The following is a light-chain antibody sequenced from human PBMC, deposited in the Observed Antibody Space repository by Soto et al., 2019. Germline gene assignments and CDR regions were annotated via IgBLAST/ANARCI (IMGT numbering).Light chain of an antibody. CDR3: CAYTSTSALYV. Sequence: QSALTQPASVSGSPGQSITISCTATTSDVGGFDSVSWYQQHPGTAPRVIIYEVSNRPSGVSYRFSGSKSGNTASLTISGLQTEDEADYYCCAYTSTSALYVFGTGTKLTVL. CDR1: TSDVGGFDS. J-gene: IGLJ1*01. V-gene: IGLV2-14*01. CDR2: EVS.